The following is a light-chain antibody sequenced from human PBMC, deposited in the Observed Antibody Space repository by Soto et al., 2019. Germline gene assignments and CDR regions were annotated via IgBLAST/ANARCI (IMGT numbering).Light chain of an antibody. CDR1: QSISNC. V-gene: IGKV1-39*01. Sequence: DIQMTQSPSSLSASVGDRVNITCRASQSISNCLNWYQQKPGRAPEILIYGAYSLQSGVQSRFSGSGSGTDFTLTIRSMQPEDSAAYYCQQSHSSHLTFGDGNKVDIK. CDR2: GAY. CDR3: QQSHSSHLT. J-gene: IGKJ4*01.